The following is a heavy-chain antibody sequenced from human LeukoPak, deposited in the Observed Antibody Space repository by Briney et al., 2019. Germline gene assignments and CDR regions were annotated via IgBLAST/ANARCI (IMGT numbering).Heavy chain of an antibody. CDR1: GFTFSNYW. J-gene: IGHJ4*02. CDR2: ISSSSSYI. Sequence: GGSLRLSCAASGFTFSNYWMSWVRQAPGKGLEWVSSISSSSSYIYYADSVKGRFTISRDNAKNSPYLQMNSLRAEDTAVYYCARGPYSSGCPHDYWGQGTLVTVSS. D-gene: IGHD6-19*01. V-gene: IGHV3-21*01. CDR3: ARGPYSSGCPHDY.